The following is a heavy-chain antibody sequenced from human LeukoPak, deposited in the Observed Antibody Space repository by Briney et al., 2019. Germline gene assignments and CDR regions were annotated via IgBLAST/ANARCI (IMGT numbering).Heavy chain of an antibody. Sequence: PGGSLRLSCAASGFTFSSNYMSWVRQAPGKGLEWVSVIYSGGSTYYADSVKGRFTTSRDNSKNTLYLQMNSLRAEDTAVYYCARGYYDSSGYLAGFDYWGQGTLVTVSS. CDR3: ARGYYDSSGYLAGFDY. J-gene: IGHJ4*02. V-gene: IGHV3-53*01. CDR2: IYSGGST. CDR1: GFTFSSNY. D-gene: IGHD3-22*01.